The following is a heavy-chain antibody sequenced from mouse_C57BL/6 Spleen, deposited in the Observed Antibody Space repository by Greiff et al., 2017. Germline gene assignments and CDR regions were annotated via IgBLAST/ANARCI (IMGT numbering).Heavy chain of an antibody. D-gene: IGHD1-1*01. J-gene: IGHJ2*01. V-gene: IGHV1-61*01. CDR3: AREGVITTVVARDYFDD. CDR1: GYTFTSYW. CDR2: IYPSDSET. Sequence: QVQLQQPGAELVRPGSSVKLSCKASGYTFTSYWMDWVKQRPGQGLEWIGNIYPSDSETHYNQKFKDKATLPVDKSSSTAYMQLSSLTSEDSAVYYCAREGVITTVVARDYFDDWGQGTTLTVSS.